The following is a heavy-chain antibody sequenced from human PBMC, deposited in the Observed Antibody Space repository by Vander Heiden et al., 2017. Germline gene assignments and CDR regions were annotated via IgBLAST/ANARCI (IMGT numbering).Heavy chain of an antibody. CDR3: ARRGRTVDIVSYYFDY. Sequence: QVQLQQWGAGLLKPSETLSLTCAVYGGSFSGYYWSWIRQPPGKGLEWIGEINHSGSTNYNPSLKGRVTISVDTSKNQFSLKLSSVTAADTAVYYCARRGRTVDIVSYYFDYWGQGTLVTVSS. D-gene: IGHD5-12*01. CDR2: INHSGST. V-gene: IGHV4-34*01. CDR1: GGSFSGYY. J-gene: IGHJ4*02.